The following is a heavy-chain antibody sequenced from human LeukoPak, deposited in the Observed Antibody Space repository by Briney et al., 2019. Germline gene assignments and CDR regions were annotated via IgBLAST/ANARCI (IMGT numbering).Heavy chain of an antibody. J-gene: IGHJ4*02. D-gene: IGHD3-9*01. CDR3: AKNPYDILTGPYFDY. V-gene: IGHV3-23*01. CDR2: ISGSGGST. CDR1: GFTFSSYA. Sequence: GGSLRLSCAASGFTFSSYAMSWVCQAPGKGLEWVSAISGSGGSTYYADSVKGRFTISRDNSKNTLYLQMNSLRAEDTAVYYCAKNPYDILTGPYFDYWGQGTLVTVSS.